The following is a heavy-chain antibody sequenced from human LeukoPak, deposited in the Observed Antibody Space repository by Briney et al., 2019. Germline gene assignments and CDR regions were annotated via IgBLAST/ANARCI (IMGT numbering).Heavy chain of an antibody. CDR3: AKDHTIFAVAIGDY. J-gene: IGHJ4*02. CDR2: IRYDGSNK. Sequence: GGSLRLPCGASGITFSSYGMHWVRQAPGKGLEWVAFIRYDGSNKYYADSVKGRFTISRDNSKNTLYLQMNSLRAEDTAVYYCAKDHTIFAVAIGDYWGQGTLVTVSS. CDR1: GITFSSYG. V-gene: IGHV3-30*02. D-gene: IGHD3-3*01.